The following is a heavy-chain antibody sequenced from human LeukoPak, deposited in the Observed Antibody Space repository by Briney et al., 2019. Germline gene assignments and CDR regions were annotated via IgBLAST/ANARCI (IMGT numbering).Heavy chain of an antibody. Sequence: PSETLSLTCAVYGGSFSGYYWSWIRQPPGKGLEWIGEINHSGSTNYNPSLKSRVTISVDTSKNQFSLKLSSVTAADTAVYYCARSRYCSGGSCYPPPANFDYWGQGTLVTVSS. J-gene: IGHJ4*02. CDR2: INHSGST. CDR1: GGSFSGYY. D-gene: IGHD2-15*01. CDR3: ARSRYCSGGSCYPPPANFDY. V-gene: IGHV4-34*01.